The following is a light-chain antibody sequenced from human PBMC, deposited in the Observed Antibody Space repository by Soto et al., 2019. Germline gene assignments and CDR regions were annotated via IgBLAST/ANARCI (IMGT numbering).Light chain of an antibody. V-gene: IGLV1-44*01. Sequence: QSVLTQPPSASGTPGQRVTISCSGSSSNIGRNTVNWYQQLPGTAPKLLIYSNNQRPSGVPDRFSGSKSGTSASLAIGGLQSEEDAEYYCASWYVSVNGRVLFGGGTKLTVL. CDR3: ASWYVSVNGRVL. CDR2: SNN. CDR1: SSNIGRNT. J-gene: IGLJ2*01.